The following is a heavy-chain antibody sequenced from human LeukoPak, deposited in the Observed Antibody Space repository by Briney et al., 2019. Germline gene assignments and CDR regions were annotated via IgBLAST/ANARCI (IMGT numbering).Heavy chain of an antibody. Sequence: SLTLSCVASGFTFSSYEMNWVRQAPGKGLEWLSYISSSGSTIFYADSVRGRFTISRDNARNSLYLQMNSLRAEDTALYYCTRPPTFGRGGYPFDYWGPGTLVTVSS. CDR2: ISSSGSTI. D-gene: IGHD2-15*01. CDR3: TRPPTFGRGGYPFDY. J-gene: IGHJ4*02. V-gene: IGHV3-48*03. CDR1: GFTFSSYE.